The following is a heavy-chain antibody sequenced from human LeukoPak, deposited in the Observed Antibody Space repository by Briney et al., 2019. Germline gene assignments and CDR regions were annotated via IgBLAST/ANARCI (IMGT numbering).Heavy chain of an antibody. Sequence: GGSLRLSCAASGFTFSSNAMSWVRQAPGRGLEWVSALTGGGGVTHYADSVKGRFTISRDNSKNTLYLQMTSLRAEDTAVYYCAKLKWLTTGNFDYWGQGTLVTVSS. V-gene: IGHV3-23*01. J-gene: IGHJ4*02. CDR3: AKLKWLTTGNFDY. D-gene: IGHD5-12*01. CDR1: GFTFSSNA. CDR2: LTGGGGVT.